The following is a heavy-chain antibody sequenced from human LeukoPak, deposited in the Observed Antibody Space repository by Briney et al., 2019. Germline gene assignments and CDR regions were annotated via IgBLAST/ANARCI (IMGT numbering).Heavy chain of an antibody. CDR1: GGTFSSYA. D-gene: IGHD6-19*01. CDR2: IIPILGIA. Sequence: SVKVSCKASGGTFSSYAISWVRQAPGQGLEWMGRIIPILGIANYAQKFQGRVTITADKSTSTAYMELSSLRSEDTAVYYCAREHSSGWGAWFDPWGQGTLVTVSS. CDR3: AREHSSGWGAWFDP. V-gene: IGHV1-69*04. J-gene: IGHJ5*02.